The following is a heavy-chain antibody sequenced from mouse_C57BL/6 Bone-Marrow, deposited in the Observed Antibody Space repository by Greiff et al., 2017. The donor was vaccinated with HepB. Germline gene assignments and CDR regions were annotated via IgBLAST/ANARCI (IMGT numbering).Heavy chain of an antibody. CDR3: ARPLRPYAVDY. Sequence: EVHLVESGGGLVKPGGSLKLSCAASGFTFSSYTVPWVRQTPEKRLEWVATISGGGGNTYYPDCVKGRITISRDDAKNTLYLQMSSLRSEDTALYYCARPLRPYAVDYWGQGTSVTVSS. J-gene: IGHJ4*01. D-gene: IGHD2-4*01. CDR1: GFTFSSYT. CDR2: ISGGGGNT. V-gene: IGHV5-9*01.